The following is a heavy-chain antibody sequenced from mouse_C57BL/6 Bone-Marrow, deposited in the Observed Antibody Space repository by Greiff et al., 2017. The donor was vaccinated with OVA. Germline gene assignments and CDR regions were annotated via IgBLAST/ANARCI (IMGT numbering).Heavy chain of an antibody. D-gene: IGHD1-1*01. CDR3: AREGLVRREYYAMDD. J-gene: IGHJ4*01. Sequence: VQLQQPGTELVKPGASVKLSCKASGYTFTSYWMHWVKQRPGQGLEWIGNINPSNGGTNYNEKFKSKATLTVDKASSTAYMQLSSLTSEDSAVYYCAREGLVRREYYAMDDWGQGTSVTVSS. CDR2: INPSNGGT. V-gene: IGHV1-53*01. CDR1: GYTFTSYW.